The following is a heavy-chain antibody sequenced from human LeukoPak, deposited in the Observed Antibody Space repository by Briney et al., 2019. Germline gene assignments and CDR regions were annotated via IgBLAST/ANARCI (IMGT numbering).Heavy chain of an antibody. CDR3: AKDGAASWFGEAT. CDR2: ISYDGSNK. V-gene: IGHV3-30*18. Sequence: GGSLRLSCAASGFTFSSYGMQWVRQAPGKGLEWVALISYDGSNKHYADSVKGRFTISRDNSKNTLYLQMNSPRAEDTAVYYCAKDGAASWFGEATWGQGTLVTVST. D-gene: IGHD3-10*01. J-gene: IGHJ5*02. CDR1: GFTFSSYG.